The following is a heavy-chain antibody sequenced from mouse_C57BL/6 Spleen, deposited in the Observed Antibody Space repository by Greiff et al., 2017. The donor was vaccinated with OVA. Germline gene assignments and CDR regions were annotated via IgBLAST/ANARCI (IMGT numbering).Heavy chain of an antibody. CDR2: ISSGSSTI. CDR3: ARGGNYNYAMDY. Sequence: DVMLVESGGGLVKPGGSLKLSCAASGFTFSDYGMHWVRQAPEKGLEWVAYISSGSSTIYYADTVKGRFTISRDNAKNTLFLQMTSLRSEDTAMYYCARGGNYNYAMDYWGQGTSVTVSS. J-gene: IGHJ4*01. D-gene: IGHD2-1*01. CDR1: GFTFSDYG. V-gene: IGHV5-17*01.